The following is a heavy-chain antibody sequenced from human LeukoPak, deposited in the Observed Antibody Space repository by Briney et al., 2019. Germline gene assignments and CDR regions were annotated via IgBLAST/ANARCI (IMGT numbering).Heavy chain of an antibody. Sequence: GGSLRLSCAASGFTFDDYAMHWVRHAPGKGLEWVSGISWNSGSIGYADSVKGRFTISRDNSKNTLYLQMNSLRAEDTAVYYCAKMARMRYFDYWGQGTLVTVSS. J-gene: IGHJ4*02. CDR3: AKMARMRYFDY. D-gene: IGHD1-14*01. CDR2: ISWNSGSI. V-gene: IGHV3-9*01. CDR1: GFTFDDYA.